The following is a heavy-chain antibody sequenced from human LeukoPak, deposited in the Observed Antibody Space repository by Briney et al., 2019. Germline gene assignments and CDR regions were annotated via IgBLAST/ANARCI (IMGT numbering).Heavy chain of an antibody. J-gene: IGHJ4*02. Sequence: GGSLRLSCAASGFTFSSYAMSWVRQAPGKGLEWVSAISGSGGSTYYADSVKGRFTISRDNSKDTLYLQMNSLRAEDTAVYYCAKFCSGGSCYFDYWGQGTLVTVSS. CDR1: GFTFSSYA. CDR3: AKFCSGGSCYFDY. V-gene: IGHV3-23*01. D-gene: IGHD2-15*01. CDR2: ISGSGGST.